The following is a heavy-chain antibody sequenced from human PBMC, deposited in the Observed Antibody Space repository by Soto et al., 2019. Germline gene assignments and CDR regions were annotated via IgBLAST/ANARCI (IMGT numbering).Heavy chain of an antibody. CDR3: AKDSRLRGNDFAFDI. D-gene: IGHD3-16*01. J-gene: IGHJ3*02. CDR1: GFTFSSYA. V-gene: IGHV3-23*01. Sequence: GGSLRLSCAASGFTFSSYAMSWVRQAPGKGLEWVSAISVSGGSKYDADSVKGRFTISRDNSKNTLYLQMNSLRAEDTAVYYCAKDSRLRGNDFAFDIWGQGTMVTVSS. CDR2: ISVSGGSK.